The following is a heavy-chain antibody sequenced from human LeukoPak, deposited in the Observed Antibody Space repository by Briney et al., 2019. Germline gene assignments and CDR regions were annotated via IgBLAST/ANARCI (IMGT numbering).Heavy chain of an antibody. Sequence: SETLSLTCAVSGYSISSGYYWGWIRQPPGKGLKWIGNIYHSGSTYYNPSLESRVTISVDTSKNQFSLKLSSVTAADTAVYYCARRYCSSTSCYSRYFQHWGQGTLVTVSS. V-gene: IGHV4-38-2*01. CDR3: ARRYCSSTSCYSRYFQH. D-gene: IGHD2-2*01. CDR1: GYSISSGYY. CDR2: IYHSGST. J-gene: IGHJ1*01.